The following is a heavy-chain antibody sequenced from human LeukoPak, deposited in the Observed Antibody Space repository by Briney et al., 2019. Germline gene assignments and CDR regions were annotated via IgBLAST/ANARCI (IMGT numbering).Heavy chain of an antibody. D-gene: IGHD2-15*01. Sequence: GGSLRLSCAASGFTFSSYAMHWVRQAPGKGLEWVAVISYDGSNKYYADSVKGRFTISRDNSKNTLYLQMSSLRAEDTAVYYCARESGGGGYFDYWGQGTLVTVSS. J-gene: IGHJ4*02. CDR3: ARESGGGGYFDY. V-gene: IGHV3-30-3*01. CDR2: ISYDGSNK. CDR1: GFTFSSYA.